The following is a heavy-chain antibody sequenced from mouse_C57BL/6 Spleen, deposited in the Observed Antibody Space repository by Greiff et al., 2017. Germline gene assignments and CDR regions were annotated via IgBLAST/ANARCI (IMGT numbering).Heavy chain of an antibody. CDR1: GFTFSDYG. J-gene: IGHJ4*01. CDR2: ISNLAYSI. V-gene: IGHV5-15*04. D-gene: IGHD4-1*01. CDR3: ARTGRGNYAMDY. Sequence: EVMLVESGGGLVQPGGSLKLSCAASGFTFSDYGMAWVRQAPRKGPEWVAFISNLAYSIYYADTVTGRFTISRENAKNTLYLEMSSLRSEDTAMYYCARTGRGNYAMDYWGQGTSVTVSS.